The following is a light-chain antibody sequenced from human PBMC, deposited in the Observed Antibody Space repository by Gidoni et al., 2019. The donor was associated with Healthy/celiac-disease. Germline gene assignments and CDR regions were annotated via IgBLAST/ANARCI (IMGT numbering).Light chain of an antibody. CDR2: DAS. J-gene: IGKJ4*01. CDR3: QQRSNWPPS. V-gene: IGKV3-11*01. CDR1: QSVSSY. Sequence: EIVLTLYPATLSLPPGERPTLSCRASQSVSSYLAWYQQKPGQAPRLLIYDASNRATGIPARFSGSGSGTDFTLTISSLEPEDFAVYYCQQRSNWPPSFGEGTKVEIK.